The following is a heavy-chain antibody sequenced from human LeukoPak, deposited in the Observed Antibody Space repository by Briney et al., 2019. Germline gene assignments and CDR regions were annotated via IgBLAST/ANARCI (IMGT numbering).Heavy chain of an antibody. CDR1: GFTFSSYA. CDR3: AKSRSGSANWALQIFDN. Sequence: GGSLRLSCAASGFTFSSYAMSWVRQAPGKGLEWVSAITTSDGHTYYADSVKGRFTISRDNSKNTLYLHMNSLRAEDTAVYFCAKSRSGSANWALQIFDNWGQGTLVTVSS. V-gene: IGHV3-23*01. J-gene: IGHJ4*02. CDR2: ITTSDGHT. D-gene: IGHD1-1*01.